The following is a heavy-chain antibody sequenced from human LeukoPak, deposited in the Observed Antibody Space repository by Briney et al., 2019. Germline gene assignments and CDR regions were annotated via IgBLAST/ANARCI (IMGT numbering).Heavy chain of an antibody. Sequence: SETLSPTFSVSGPSISTYFCRSVRQPPGKGQEWIGYIYYTGSTNYNPSLKSRVTISLDTSNNQFSLKLSSVTAADTAVYYCAKGRGGRRNDWDYWGQGALVTVSS. J-gene: IGHJ4*02. CDR1: GPSISTYF. V-gene: IGHV4-59*01. CDR2: IYYTGST. CDR3: AKGRGGRRNDWDY. D-gene: IGHD1-1*01.